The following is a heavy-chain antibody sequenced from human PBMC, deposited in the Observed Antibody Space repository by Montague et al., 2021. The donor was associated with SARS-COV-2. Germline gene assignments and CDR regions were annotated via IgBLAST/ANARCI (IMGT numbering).Heavy chain of an antibody. V-gene: IGHV3-33*01. J-gene: IGHJ5*02. CDR2: IWYDGSNK. D-gene: IGHD2-15*01. CDR3: ARDARRYCSGGFWLNWFDP. CDR1: GFIFSNYG. Sequence: SLRLSCAASGFIFSNYGMNWVRQAPGKGLEWVAVIWYDGSNKYYADSVKGRFTISRDNSKKMLYLQMNSLRAEDTAVYFCARDARRYCSGGFWLNWFDPWGQGTQVTVSS.